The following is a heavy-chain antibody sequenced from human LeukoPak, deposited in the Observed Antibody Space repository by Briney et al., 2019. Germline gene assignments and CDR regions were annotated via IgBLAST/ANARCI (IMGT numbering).Heavy chain of an antibody. CDR1: GGSISSGGYY. J-gene: IGHJ4*02. V-gene: IGHV4-30-2*01. D-gene: IGHD4-17*01. CDR2: IYHSGST. Sequence: SETLSLTCTVSGGSISSGGYYWSWIRQPPGKGLEWIGYIYHSGSTYYNPSLKSRVTISVDRSKNQFSLKLSSVTAADTAVYYCARGGPYAVYFDYWGQGTLVTVSS. CDR3: ARGGPYAVYFDY.